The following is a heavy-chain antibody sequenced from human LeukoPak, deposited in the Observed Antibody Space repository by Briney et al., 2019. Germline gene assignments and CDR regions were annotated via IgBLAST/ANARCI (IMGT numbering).Heavy chain of an antibody. D-gene: IGHD4-11*01. CDR3: VVDRRQGPTVSTFSPFDY. CDR1: GFTFSDYN. Sequence: PGGSLRLSCSASGFTFSDYNMNWVRQAPGKGLEWVSYISRSSRTIYYADFVRGRFTISRDNAKNSLHLQMNSLRAEDTAVYYCVVDRRQGPTVSTFSPFDYWGQGALVIVSS. CDR2: ISRSSRTI. J-gene: IGHJ4*02. V-gene: IGHV3-48*04.